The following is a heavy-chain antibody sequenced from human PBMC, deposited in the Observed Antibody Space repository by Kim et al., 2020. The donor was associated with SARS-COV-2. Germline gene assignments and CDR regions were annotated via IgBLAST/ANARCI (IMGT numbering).Heavy chain of an antibody. CDR1: GYSISSGYY. CDR2: INHSGRT. V-gene: IGHV4-38-2*02. D-gene: IGHD5-18*01. Sequence: SETLSLTCTVSGYSISSGYYWGWIRQPPGKGLERIGSINHSGRTYYNPSLKSRVTISVDMSKNQFSLKLSSVTAADTAVYYCARADEDTAMVAFDIWGQGTMVTVFS. CDR3: ARADEDTAMVAFDI. J-gene: IGHJ3*02.